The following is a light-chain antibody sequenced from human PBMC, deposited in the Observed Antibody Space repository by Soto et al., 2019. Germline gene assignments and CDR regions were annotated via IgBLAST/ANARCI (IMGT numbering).Light chain of an antibody. Sequence: QSALTQPASVSGSPGQSIAISCTGTSSDVGGYNYVSWYQQHPGKAPKLMIYEVSNRPSGVSNRFSGYKSGNTASLTISGLQAEDEADYYCSSYTSSSTPYVFGTGTKLTV. CDR2: EVS. V-gene: IGLV2-14*01. CDR1: SSDVGGYNY. CDR3: SSYTSSSTPYV. J-gene: IGLJ1*01.